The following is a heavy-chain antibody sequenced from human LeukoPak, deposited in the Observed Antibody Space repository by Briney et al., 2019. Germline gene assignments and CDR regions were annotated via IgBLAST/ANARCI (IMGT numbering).Heavy chain of an antibody. V-gene: IGHV4-34*01. D-gene: IGHD1-26*01. Sequence: SETLSLTCAVYGGSFSGYYWSWIRQPPGKGLEWIGEINHSGSTNYNPSLKSRVTISVDTSKNQFSLKLSSVTAADTAVYYCARAGGSYYGNNYFDYWGQGTLVTVSS. CDR2: INHSGST. CDR3: ARAGGSYYGNNYFDY. CDR1: GGSFSGYY. J-gene: IGHJ4*02.